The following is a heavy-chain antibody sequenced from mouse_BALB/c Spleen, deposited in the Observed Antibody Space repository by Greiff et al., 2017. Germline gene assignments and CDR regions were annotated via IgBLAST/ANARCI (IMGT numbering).Heavy chain of an antibody. D-gene: IGHD2-3*01. J-gene: IGHJ2*01. CDR1: GFTFSSFG. V-gene: IGHV5-17*02. CDR2: ISSGSSTI. CDR3: ARERNYDGYYDY. Sequence: EVKVVESGGGLVQPGGSRKLSCAASGFTFSSFGMHWVRQAPEKGLEWVAYISSGSSTIYYADTVKGRFTISRDNPKNTLFLQMTSLWSEDTAMYYCARERNYDGYYDYWGQGTTLTVSS.